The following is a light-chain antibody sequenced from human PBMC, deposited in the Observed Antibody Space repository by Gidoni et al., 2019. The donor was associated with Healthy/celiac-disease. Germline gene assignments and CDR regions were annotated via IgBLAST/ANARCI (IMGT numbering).Light chain of an antibody. CDR1: QSISSW. Sequence: DIQMTQSPSTLSASVGDRVTITCRASQSISSWLDWYQQKPGKAPKLLIYDASSLESGVPSRFSGSGSGTEFTLTISSLQPDDFATDYRQQYNSYSWTFGQGTKVEIK. CDR2: DAS. J-gene: IGKJ1*01. V-gene: IGKV1-5*01. CDR3: QQYNSYSWT.